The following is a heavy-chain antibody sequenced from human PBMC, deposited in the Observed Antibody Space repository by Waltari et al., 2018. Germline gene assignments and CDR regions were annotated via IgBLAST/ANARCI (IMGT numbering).Heavy chain of an antibody. D-gene: IGHD1-7*01. Sequence: QLQLQESGPGLVKPSETLSLSCTVCGDSINRTSYYWGWVRQPPGKGLEWVGSIYSSGRTYYHPSLESRLTISLDTSKNHYSLRLSSVSAADTAVYYCATRLVAAGTNFDYWGQGSLVTVSS. CDR3: ATRLVAAGTNFDY. V-gene: IGHV4-39*02. CDR1: GDSINRTSYY. CDR2: IYSSGRT. J-gene: IGHJ4*02.